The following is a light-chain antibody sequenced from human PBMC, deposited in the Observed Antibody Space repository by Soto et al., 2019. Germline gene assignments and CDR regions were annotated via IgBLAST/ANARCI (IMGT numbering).Light chain of an antibody. CDR2: DAS. J-gene: IGKJ5*01. CDR1: QSVSSY. Sequence: LTQSPATLSLSPGERATLSCMASQSVSSYLAWYQQKPGQAPRLLIYDASNRATGVPARFSGSGSGTDFTLTISSLEPEDFAVYYCRQRSNWPLTLGQGTRLEI. CDR3: RQRSNWPLT. V-gene: IGKV3-11*01.